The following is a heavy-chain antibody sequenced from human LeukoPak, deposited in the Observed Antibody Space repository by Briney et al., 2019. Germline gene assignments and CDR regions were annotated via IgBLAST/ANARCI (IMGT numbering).Heavy chain of an antibody. CDR3: ARLADTANDY. D-gene: IGHD5-18*01. Sequence: PSETLSLTCTVSGGSISSYYWSWIRQPPGKGLEWIGYIYYSGSTNYNPSLKSRVTISVDTSKNQFSLKLSSVTAADTVVYYCARLADTANDYWGQGTLVTVSS. CDR2: IYYSGST. V-gene: IGHV4-59*01. CDR1: GGSISSYY. J-gene: IGHJ4*02.